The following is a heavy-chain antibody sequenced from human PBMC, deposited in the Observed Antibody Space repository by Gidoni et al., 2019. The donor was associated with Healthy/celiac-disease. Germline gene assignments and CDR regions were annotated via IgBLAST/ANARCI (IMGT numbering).Heavy chain of an antibody. CDR3: ARGVVPAAIHY. Sequence: EVQLVETGGGLIQPGGSLRLSCAASGFTVSSNYMSWGRQAPGKGLEWVSVIYSGGSTYYADSVKGRFTITRDNSKNTLYLQMNSLRAEDTAVYYCARGVVPAAIHYWGQGTLVTVSS. CDR1: GFTVSSNY. D-gene: IGHD2-2*01. V-gene: IGHV3-53*02. CDR2: IYSGGST. J-gene: IGHJ4*02.